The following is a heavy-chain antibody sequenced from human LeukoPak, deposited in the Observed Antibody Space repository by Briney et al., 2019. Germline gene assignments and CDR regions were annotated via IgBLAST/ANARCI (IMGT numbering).Heavy chain of an antibody. D-gene: IGHD6-13*01. CDR3: ARDSAAAARGYYYMDV. CDR2: IYYSGST. CDR1: GGSISSYY. Sequence: KPSETLSLTCTVSGGSISSYYWSWIRQPPGKGLEWIGCIYYSGSTNYNPSLKSRVTISVDTSKNQFSLKLSSVTAADTAVYYCARDSAAAARGYYYMDVWGKGTTVTVSS. J-gene: IGHJ6*03. V-gene: IGHV4-59*01.